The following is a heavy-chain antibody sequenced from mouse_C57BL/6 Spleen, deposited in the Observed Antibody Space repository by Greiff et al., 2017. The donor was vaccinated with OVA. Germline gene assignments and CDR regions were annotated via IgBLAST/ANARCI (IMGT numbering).Heavy chain of an antibody. CDR1: GFTFSSYA. Sequence: EVQGVESGGGLVKPGGSLKLSCAASGFTFSSYAMSWVRQTPEKRLEWVATISDGGSYTYYPDNVKGRFTISRDNAKNNLYLQMSHLKSEDTAMYYCARDRDYGNYGFAYWGQGTLVTVSA. CDR3: ARDRDYGNYGFAY. J-gene: IGHJ3*01. D-gene: IGHD2-1*01. V-gene: IGHV5-4*01. CDR2: ISDGGSYT.